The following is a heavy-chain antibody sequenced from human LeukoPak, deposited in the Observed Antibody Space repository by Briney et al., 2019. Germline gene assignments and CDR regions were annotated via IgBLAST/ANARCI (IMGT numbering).Heavy chain of an antibody. V-gene: IGHV4-59*01. J-gene: IGHJ4*02. CDR1: GGSISSYY. CDR3: ARVGYYYGSGEVDY. D-gene: IGHD3-10*01. CDR2: IYYSGST. Sequence: SETLSLTCTVSGGSISSYYWNWIRQPPGKGLEWIGYIYYSGSTNYNPSLKSRVTISVDTSKNQFSLKLSSVTAADTAVYYCARVGYYYGSGEVDYWGQGTLVTVSS.